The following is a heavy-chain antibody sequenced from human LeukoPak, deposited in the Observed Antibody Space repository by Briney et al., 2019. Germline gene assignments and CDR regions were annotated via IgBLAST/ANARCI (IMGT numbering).Heavy chain of an antibody. CDR2: ISDSGGIT. V-gene: IGHV3-23*01. J-gene: IGHJ4*02. Sequence: PGRSLRLSCAVSGITLSNYGMSWVRQAPGKGLEWVAGISDSGGITNYADSVKGRFTISRDNPKNTLYLQMNSLRAEDTAVYFCAKRGVVIRAVIIVGFHKEAYYFDYWGQGALVTVSS. D-gene: IGHD3-10*01. CDR3: AKRGVVIRAVIIVGFHKEAYYFDY. CDR1: GITLSNYG.